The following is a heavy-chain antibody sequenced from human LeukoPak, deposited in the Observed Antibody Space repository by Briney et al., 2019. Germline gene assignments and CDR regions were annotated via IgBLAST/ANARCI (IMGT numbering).Heavy chain of an antibody. J-gene: IGHJ6*03. CDR1: GYTFTGYY. Sequence: ASVKVSCKASGYTFTGYYMHWVRQAPGQGLEWMGWINPNSGGTNYAQKFQGRVTMTRDTSTSTVYMELSSLRSEDTAVYYCARNPEHDSSSQDYYYYMDVWGKGTTVTVSS. CDR3: ARNPEHDSSSQDYYYYMDV. D-gene: IGHD6-6*01. CDR2: INPNSGGT. V-gene: IGHV1-2*02.